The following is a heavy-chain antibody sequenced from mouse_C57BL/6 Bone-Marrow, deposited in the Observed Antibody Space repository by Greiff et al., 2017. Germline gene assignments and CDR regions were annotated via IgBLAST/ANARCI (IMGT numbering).Heavy chain of an antibody. CDR1: GYSFTDYN. D-gene: IGHD1-1*01. CDR2: INPNYGTT. V-gene: IGHV1-39*01. CDR3: ARTAVITTVVPFAY. J-gene: IGHJ3*01. Sequence: VQLQQSGPELVKPGASVKISCKASGYSFTDYNMNWVKQSNGKSLEWIGVINPNYGTTSYNQKFKGKATLTVDQSSSTAYMQLNSLTSEDSAVCYWARTAVITTVVPFAYWGQGTLVTVSA.